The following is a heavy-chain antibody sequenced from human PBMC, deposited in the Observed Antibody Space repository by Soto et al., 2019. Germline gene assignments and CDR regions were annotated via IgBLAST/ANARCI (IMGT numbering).Heavy chain of an antibody. CDR2: IYSGGYT. J-gene: IGHJ4*02. D-gene: IGHD3-10*01. CDR1: GFTVSNNY. CDR3: ASHPGGGGY. Sequence: EVQLVESGGGLIQPGGSLRLSCAVSGFTVSNNYMSWVRQAPGKGLEGVSVIYSGGYTAYGDSVKGRFTISRDNSKNTPFLQMKSRGADAPAFYFGASHPGGGGYWGQGTLVTVSS. V-gene: IGHV3-53*01.